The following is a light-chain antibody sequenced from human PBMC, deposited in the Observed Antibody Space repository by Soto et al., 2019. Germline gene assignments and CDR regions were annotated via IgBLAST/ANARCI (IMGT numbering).Light chain of an antibody. Sequence: DIQMTQSPSSLSASVGDRVTITCQASQDISNYLNWYQQKPGKAPKLLIYDASNLETGVPSRFSGSGSGTDFTFTISSLQPDDIATYYCQQNDNLPPTFGQGTKLEIK. V-gene: IGKV1-33*01. CDR1: QDISNY. CDR2: DAS. CDR3: QQNDNLPPT. J-gene: IGKJ2*01.